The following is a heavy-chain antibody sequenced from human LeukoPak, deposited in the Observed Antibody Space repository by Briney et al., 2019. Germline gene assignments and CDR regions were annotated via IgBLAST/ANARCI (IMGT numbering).Heavy chain of an antibody. CDR2: IYDNVNT. D-gene: IGHD1-26*01. J-gene: IGHJ5*02. Sequence: SETLSLTCTVSGGSISSYHWSWIRQPPGKGLEWIAYIYDNVNTNYNPSLKSRVTILVDTSKNHFSLKLSSVTAADTAVYYCARLVREPNCFDPWGQRTRVTVSS. CDR3: ARLVREPNCFDP. CDR1: GGSISSYH. V-gene: IGHV4-59*08.